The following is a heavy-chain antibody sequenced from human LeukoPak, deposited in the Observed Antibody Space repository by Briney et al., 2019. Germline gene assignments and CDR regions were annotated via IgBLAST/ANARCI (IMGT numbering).Heavy chain of an antibody. CDR2: VSGSGDST. V-gene: IGHV3-23*01. Sequence: GGSLRLSCPASGFTFSSYTMSWVRQAPGKGLEWVSTVSGSGDSTWYADSVKGRFTISRDNSKSTLYLQMNSLRAEDTAVYYCAKSPYIASHIDFDYWGQGTLVTVSP. D-gene: IGHD3-16*01. J-gene: IGHJ4*02. CDR3: AKSPYIASHIDFDY. CDR1: GFTFSSYT.